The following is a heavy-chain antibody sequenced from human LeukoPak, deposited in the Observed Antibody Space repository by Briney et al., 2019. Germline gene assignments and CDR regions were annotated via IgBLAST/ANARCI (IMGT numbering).Heavy chain of an antibody. CDR1: GFTFSNYN. V-gene: IGHV3-48*04. Sequence: QSGGSLRLSCAASGFTFSNYNMNWVRQAPGKGLEWVSYISSSSGIIYYADSVKGRFTISRDNAKNSLYLQMDSLRVEDTAVYYCATDFNKGFDPWGQGTLVTVSS. J-gene: IGHJ5*02. D-gene: IGHD1/OR15-1a*01. CDR3: ATDFNKGFDP. CDR2: ISSSSGII.